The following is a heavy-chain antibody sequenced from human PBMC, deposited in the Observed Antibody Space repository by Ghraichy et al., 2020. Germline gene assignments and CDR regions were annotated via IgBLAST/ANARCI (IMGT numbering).Heavy chain of an antibody. CDR2: ISGSGGST. CDR1: GFTFSSYA. CDR3: AKDRGYSYGYEFDY. V-gene: IGHV3-23*01. J-gene: IGHJ4*02. Sequence: GGSLRLSCAASGFTFSSYAMSWVRQAPGKGLEWVSAISGSGGSTYYADSVKGRFTISRDNSKNTLYLQMSSLRAEDTALYYCAKDRGYSYGYEFDYWGLGTLFTVSS. D-gene: IGHD5-18*01.